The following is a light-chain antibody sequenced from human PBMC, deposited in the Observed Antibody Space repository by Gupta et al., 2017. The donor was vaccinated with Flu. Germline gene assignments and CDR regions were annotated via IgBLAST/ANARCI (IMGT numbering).Light chain of an antibody. J-gene: IGKJ1*01. Sequence: GVRVTITCRASQGISNSLAWYQQRPGEVPSLLISVASTLQSGVPSRFSGSGSGTEFTLTISSLQPEDFATYYCQQLNSYPRTFGQGTKVEIQ. CDR2: VAS. CDR1: QGISNS. V-gene: IGKV1-9*01. CDR3: QQLNSYPRT.